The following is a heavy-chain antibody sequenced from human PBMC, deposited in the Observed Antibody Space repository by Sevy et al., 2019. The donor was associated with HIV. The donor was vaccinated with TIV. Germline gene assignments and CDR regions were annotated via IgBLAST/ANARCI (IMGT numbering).Heavy chain of an antibody. CDR2: IGTAGDT. V-gene: IGHV3-13*01. Sequence: GGSLRLSCAASGFSFGDYDMHWVRQLSGKGLEWVSSIGTAGDTYYLGSVEGRVTSSREKGTNSVYLQMRSLKARDTASYYCVRGSPSGSEILLGSSNADNWYFDLWGRGTLVTVSS. CDR1: GFSFGDYD. CDR3: VRGSPSGSEILLGSSNADNWYFDL. D-gene: IGHD3-10*01. J-gene: IGHJ2*01.